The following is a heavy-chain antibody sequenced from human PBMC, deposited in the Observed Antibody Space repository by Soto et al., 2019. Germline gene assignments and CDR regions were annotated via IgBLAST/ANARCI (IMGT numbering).Heavy chain of an antibody. CDR1: GYTFTGHY. V-gene: IGHV1-2*02. D-gene: IGHD6-19*01. CDR3: ARGLAVAGTVDY. J-gene: IGHJ4*02. Sequence: ASVKVSCKASGYTFTGHYIHWVRQAPEQGPEWMGEIGPESGATRYAQRFQGRVTISVDTSKNQFSLKLSSVTAADTAVYYCARGLAVAGTVDYWGQGTLVTVSS. CDR2: IGPESGAT.